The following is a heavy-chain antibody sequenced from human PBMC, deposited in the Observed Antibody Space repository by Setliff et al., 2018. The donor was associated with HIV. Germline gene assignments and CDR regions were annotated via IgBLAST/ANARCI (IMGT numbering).Heavy chain of an antibody. CDR3: ARGMDYYDNSGYYQYYFDY. CDR1: GYSFTDYY. D-gene: IGHD3-22*01. J-gene: IGHJ4*02. CDR2: INPKSDGT. Sequence: ASVKVSCKASGYSFTDYYIHWVRQAPGQGLEWMGWINPKSDGTNYAQKFQGWITMTRDTSISTAYLELGRLRSDDTAVYYFARGMDYYDNSGYYQYYFDYWGQGTLVTVSS. V-gene: IGHV1-2*04.